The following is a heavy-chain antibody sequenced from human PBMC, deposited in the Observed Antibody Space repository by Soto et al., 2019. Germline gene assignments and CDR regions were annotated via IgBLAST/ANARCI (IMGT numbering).Heavy chain of an antibody. D-gene: IGHD1-26*01. CDR1: GFSLSTSGVG. CDR2: IYWNDDK. V-gene: IGHV2-5*01. CDR3: ARRPRYINYVDY. Sequence: QITLKESGPTLVKPTQTLTLTCTFSGFSLSTSGVGVGWIRPPPGTALEWLAIIYWNDDKRYSPSLKSRLTIAKDTAKIQVVLNMTTMDAVDRPTYFCARRPRYINYVDYWGQGTLVTVSS. J-gene: IGHJ4*02.